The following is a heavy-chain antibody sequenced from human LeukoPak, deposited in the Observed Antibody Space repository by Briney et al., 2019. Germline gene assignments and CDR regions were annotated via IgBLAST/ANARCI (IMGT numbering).Heavy chain of an antibody. CDR3: ATPPDYYDSSGYHEGGD. CDR2: IKEDGSKK. CDR1: GFTFSRHW. D-gene: IGHD3-22*01. J-gene: IGHJ4*02. Sequence: AGGSLRLSCAASGFTFSRHWMTWVRQAPGKGPEWVANIKEDGSKKNYADSVKGRFTISRDNTKNSLYLQMNSLRAEDTAVYYCATPPDYYDSSGYHEGGDWGQGTLVTVSS. V-gene: IGHV3-7*03.